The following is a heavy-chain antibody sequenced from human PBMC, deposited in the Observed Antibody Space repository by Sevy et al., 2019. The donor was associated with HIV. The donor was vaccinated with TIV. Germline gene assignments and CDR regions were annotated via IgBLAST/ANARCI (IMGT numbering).Heavy chain of an antibody. CDR3: AKAVADSNYYYGLDV. CDR2: IWFDGSIK. CDR1: GFTFSTYS. D-gene: IGHD6-19*01. Sequence: GGSLRLSCAASGFTFSTYSMHWVRQAPGKGLEWVALIWFDGSIKYYADSVKGRFTISRDNSKNTLYLQMNSLRAEDTAVYYCAKAVADSNYYYGLDVWGQGTTVTVSS. V-gene: IGHV3-33*06. J-gene: IGHJ6*02.